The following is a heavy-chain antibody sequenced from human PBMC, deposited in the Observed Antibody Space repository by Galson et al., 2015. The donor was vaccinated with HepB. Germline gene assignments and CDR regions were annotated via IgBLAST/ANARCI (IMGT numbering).Heavy chain of an antibody. D-gene: IGHD3-10*01. CDR2: IYYSGST. J-gene: IGHJ5*02. CDR3: ARRNTMVRGSDWFDP. V-gene: IGHV4-59*08. Sequence: SETLSLTCTVSGGSIGSYYWSWIRQPPGKGLEWIGYIYYSGSTNYNPSLKSRVTISVDTSKNQFSLKLSSVTAADTAVYNCARRNTMVRGSDWFDPWGQGTLVTVSS. CDR1: GGSIGSYY.